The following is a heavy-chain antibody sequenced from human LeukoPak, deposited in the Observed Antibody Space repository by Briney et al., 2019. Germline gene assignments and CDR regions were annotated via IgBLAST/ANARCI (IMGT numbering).Heavy chain of an antibody. CDR3: ARAIAAVAGTGVAFDI. V-gene: IGHV1-2*02. J-gene: IGHJ3*02. CDR1: GYTFTGYY. D-gene: IGHD6-19*01. CDR2: INPNSGGT. Sequence: ASVKVSCKASGYTFTGYYMHWVRQAPGQGLEWMGWINPNSGGTNYAQKFQGRVTMTRDTSISTAYMELSRLRSDDTAVYYCARAIAAVAGTGVAFDIWGQGTMVTVSS.